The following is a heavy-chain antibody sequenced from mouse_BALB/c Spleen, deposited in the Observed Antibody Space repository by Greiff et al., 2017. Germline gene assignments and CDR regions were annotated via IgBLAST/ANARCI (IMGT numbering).Heavy chain of an antibody. Sequence: VKLMESGAELARPGASVKMSCKASGYTFTSYTMHWVKQRPGQGLEWIGYINPSSGYTNYNQKFKDKATLTADKSSSTAYMQLSSLTSEDSAVYYCARSRNGNYRDFAYWGQGTLVTVSA. J-gene: IGHJ3*01. V-gene: IGHV1-4*01. D-gene: IGHD2-1*01. CDR3: ARSRNGNYRDFAY. CDR2: INPSSGYT. CDR1: GYTFTSYT.